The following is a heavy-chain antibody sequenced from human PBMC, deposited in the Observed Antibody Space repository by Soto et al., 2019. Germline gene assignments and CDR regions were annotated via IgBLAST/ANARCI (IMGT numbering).Heavy chain of an antibody. CDR1: GYTFADYA. CDR3: ARDRWVTTLTFDK. D-gene: IGHD4-17*01. J-gene: IGHJ4*02. CDR2: INAGNGDT. Sequence: QLQFVQSGAEVKKPGASVKVSCKASGYTFADYAIHWVRQAPGQSLEWMGWINAGNGDTKYSQKFQGRVTLTTDTSASTAYMDINSLTTDDTAVYYCARDRWVTTLTFDKWGQGTLVIVSS. V-gene: IGHV1-3*01.